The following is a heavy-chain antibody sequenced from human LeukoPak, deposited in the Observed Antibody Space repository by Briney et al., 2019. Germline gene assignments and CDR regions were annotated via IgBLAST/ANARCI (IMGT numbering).Heavy chain of an antibody. Sequence: VASVKVSCKASGGTFSSYTISWVRQAPGQGLEWMGRIIPILGIANYAQKFQGRVTITADKSTSTAYMELSSLRSEDTAVYYYARDDYDSSGYANWFDPWGQGTLVTVSS. J-gene: IGHJ5*02. CDR2: IIPILGIA. CDR1: GGTFSSYT. CDR3: ARDDYDSSGYANWFDP. V-gene: IGHV1-69*04. D-gene: IGHD3-22*01.